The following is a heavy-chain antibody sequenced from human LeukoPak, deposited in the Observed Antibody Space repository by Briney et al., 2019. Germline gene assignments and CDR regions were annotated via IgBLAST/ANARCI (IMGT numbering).Heavy chain of an antibody. CDR2: IYDRGPA. D-gene: IGHD5-12*01. CDR3: ARAGKWLPTPFDY. J-gene: IGHJ4*02. Sequence: SGTLSLTCTVSGYAIISGGFSWNWIRQPPGKGLEWIGCIYDRGPAHYNPSLKSRFTISVDRPKNQFFLNVTSLTAADTAVYYCARAGKWLPTPFDYWGQGTLVTVSS. V-gene: IGHV4-30-2*01. CDR1: GYAIISGGFS.